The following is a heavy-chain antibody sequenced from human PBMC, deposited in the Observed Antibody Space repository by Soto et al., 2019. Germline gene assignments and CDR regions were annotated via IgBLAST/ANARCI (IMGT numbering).Heavy chain of an antibody. CDR3: ARDQRGGGYDSFDY. CDR1: GGSISSGGYY. CDR2: IYYSGST. J-gene: IGHJ4*02. V-gene: IGHV4-31*03. D-gene: IGHD5-12*01. Sequence: SETLSLTCTVSGGSISSGGYYWSWIRQHPGKGLEWIGYIYYSGSTYYNPSLKSRVTISVDTSKNQFSLKLSSVTAADTAVYYCARDQRGGGYDSFDYWGQGTLVTVSS.